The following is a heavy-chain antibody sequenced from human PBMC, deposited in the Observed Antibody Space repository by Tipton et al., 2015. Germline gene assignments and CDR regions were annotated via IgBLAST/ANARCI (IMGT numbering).Heavy chain of an antibody. V-gene: IGHV3-7*01. CDR1: GLTFSSFW. J-gene: IGHJ4*02. CDR3: ARDMRGSGSYNPGDY. Sequence: SLRLSCAASGLTFSSFWMSWVRQAPGKGLEWVAHINPDGSGTYYVDSVKGRFTISRDNSKNTLYLQMNSLRAEDTAVYYCARDMRGSGSYNPGDYWGQGTLVTVSS. D-gene: IGHD3-10*01. CDR2: INPDGSGT.